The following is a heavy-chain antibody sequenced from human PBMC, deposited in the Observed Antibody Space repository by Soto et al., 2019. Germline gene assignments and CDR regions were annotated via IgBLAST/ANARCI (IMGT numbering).Heavy chain of an antibody. J-gene: IGHJ4*02. Sequence: GGSLRLSCAASGFGFTFSTSAMSWVRQAPGKGLEWVSTFRGSGGTTHYANSVKGRFTISRDTSKNTLYLQMNSLRAEDTAVYYCAKDQDIGPYYFDCWGQGTLVTVSS. CDR1: GFGFTFSTSA. CDR3: AKDQDIGPYYFDC. CDR2: FRGSGGTT. D-gene: IGHD2-15*01. V-gene: IGHV3-23*01.